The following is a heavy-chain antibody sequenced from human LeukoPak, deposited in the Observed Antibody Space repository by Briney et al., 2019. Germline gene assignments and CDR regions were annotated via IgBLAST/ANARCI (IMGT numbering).Heavy chain of an antibody. Sequence: GALRLSCAASGFTFSSYSMNWVRPAPGKGLEWVSSISSSSSYIYYADSVKGRFTISRDNAKNSLYLQMNSLRAEDTAVYYCARLRYDAFDIWGQGTMVTVSS. J-gene: IGHJ3*02. CDR1: GFTFSSYS. V-gene: IGHV3-21*01. CDR3: ARLRYDAFDI. D-gene: IGHD4-17*01. CDR2: ISSSSSYI.